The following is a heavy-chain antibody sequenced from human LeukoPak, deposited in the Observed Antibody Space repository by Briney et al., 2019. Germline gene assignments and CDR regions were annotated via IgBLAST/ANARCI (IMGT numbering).Heavy chain of an antibody. CDR2: IHYDGSNK. V-gene: IGHV3-30*02. CDR3: AKDNYGSGSFDY. D-gene: IGHD3-10*01. CDR1: GFTFSTYA. Sequence: GGSLRLSCAASGFTFSTYAIHWVRQAPGKGLEWVAFIHYDGSNKYYADSVKGRFTISRDNYKNTLYLQMNSLRAEDTAVYYCAKDNYGSGSFDYWGQGTLVTVSS. J-gene: IGHJ4*02.